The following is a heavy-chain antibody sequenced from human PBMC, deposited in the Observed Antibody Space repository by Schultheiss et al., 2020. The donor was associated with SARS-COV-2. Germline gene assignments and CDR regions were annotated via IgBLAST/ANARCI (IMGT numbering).Heavy chain of an antibody. Sequence: GGSLRLSCAASGFTFSNYGMHWVRQAPGKGLEWVSSISSSSSYIYYADSVKGRFTVSRDNSKNTLYLQMNGLSAEDTAVYYCARVRIAVAGTFHYYYGMDVWGQGTTVTVSS. D-gene: IGHD6-19*01. CDR3: ARVRIAVAGTFHYYYGMDV. CDR2: ISSSSSYI. J-gene: IGHJ6*02. V-gene: IGHV3-21*04. CDR1: GFTFSNYG.